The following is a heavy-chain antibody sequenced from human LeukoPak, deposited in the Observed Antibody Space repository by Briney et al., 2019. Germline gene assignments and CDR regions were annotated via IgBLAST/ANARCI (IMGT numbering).Heavy chain of an antibody. CDR1: GGTFSSYA. J-gene: IGHJ3*02. CDR2: IIPIFGTA. V-gene: IGHV1-69*05. D-gene: IGHD6-6*01. CDR3: ARDDGSSSENAFDI. Sequence: ASVKVSCKASGGTFSSYAISWVRQAPGQGLEWMGGIIPIFGTANYAQKFQGRVTITTDESTSTAYMELSSLRSEDTAVYYCARDDGSSSENAFDIWGQGTMVTVSS.